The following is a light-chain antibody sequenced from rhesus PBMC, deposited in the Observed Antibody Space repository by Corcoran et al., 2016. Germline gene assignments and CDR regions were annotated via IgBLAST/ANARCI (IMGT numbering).Light chain of an antibody. J-gene: IGKJ1*01. CDR2: DAS. CDR3: LQHNSYPWT. Sequence: DIQMTQSPSSLSASVGDTVTITRRASQGISSYLNWFQQKPGKAPKLLIYDASRLESGVPSRFSGGGSGTVFTLTISRLQPEGFAAYYCLQHNSYPWTFGQGTKVEIK. V-gene: IGKV1-28*03. CDR1: QGISSY.